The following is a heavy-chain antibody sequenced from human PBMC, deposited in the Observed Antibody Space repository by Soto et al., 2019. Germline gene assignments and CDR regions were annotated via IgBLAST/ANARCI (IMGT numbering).Heavy chain of an antibody. CDR1: GFTVSSNY. V-gene: IGHV3-66*01. CDR2: IYSGGST. Sequence: GGSLRLSCAASGFTVSSNYMSWVRQAPGKGLEWVSVIYSGGSTYYADSVKGRFTISRDNSKNTLYLQMNSLRAEDTAVYYCARGRVNRNYMDVWGKGTTVTVSS. J-gene: IGHJ6*03. CDR3: ARGRVNRNYMDV. D-gene: IGHD3-10*01.